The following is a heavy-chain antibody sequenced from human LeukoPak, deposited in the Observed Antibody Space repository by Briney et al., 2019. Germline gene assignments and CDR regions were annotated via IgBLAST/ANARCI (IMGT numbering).Heavy chain of an antibody. CDR2: IRYNGNDQ. V-gene: IGHV3-30*02. D-gene: IGHD3-3*01. J-gene: IGHJ4*02. CDR3: ARAGDDFWSMYYYDY. Sequence: GGSLKLSCATSAFSFNTYGMHWVRQAPGKGLQWVAFIRYNGNDQYYADSVKGRFTISRDNSKNTVFLQMNSLRIEDTAMYYCARAGDDFWSMYYYDYWGQGTLVTVSS. CDR1: AFSFNTYG.